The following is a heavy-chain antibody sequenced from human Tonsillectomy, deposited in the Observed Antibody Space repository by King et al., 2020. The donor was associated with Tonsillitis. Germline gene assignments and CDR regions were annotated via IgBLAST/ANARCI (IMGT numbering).Heavy chain of an antibody. CDR1: GGSVTSGSYY. Sequence: VQLPQSGPGLVKPSQTLSLTCTVSGGSVTSGSYYYTWIRQPAGTGLEWIGRIYTSGSTNYNPSLKSRVTISVDTSKNQFSLNLTSVTAADTAVYFCAREPLTRYCRSASCLDYWGQGTLVTVSS. D-gene: IGHD2-2*01. CDR2: IYTSGST. CDR3: AREPLTRYCRSASCLDY. V-gene: IGHV4-61*02. J-gene: IGHJ4*02.